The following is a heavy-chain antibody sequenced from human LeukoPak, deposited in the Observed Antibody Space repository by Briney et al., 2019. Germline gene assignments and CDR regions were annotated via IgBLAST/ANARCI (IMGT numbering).Heavy chain of an antibody. Sequence: SVKVSCKASGGTFSSYAISWVRQAPAQGLEWMGRIIPILGIANYAQKFQGRVTITADKSTSTAYMELSSLRSEDTAVYYCATYKVTTLDYWGQGTLVTVSS. V-gene: IGHV1-69*04. D-gene: IGHD4-17*01. CDR2: IIPILGIA. CDR1: GGTFSSYA. CDR3: ATYKVTTLDY. J-gene: IGHJ4*02.